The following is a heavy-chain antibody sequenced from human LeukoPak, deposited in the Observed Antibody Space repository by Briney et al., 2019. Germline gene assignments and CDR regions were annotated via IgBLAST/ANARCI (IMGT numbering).Heavy chain of an antibody. CDR2: IKLDGSEK. CDR3: ARRSGSGFYYSYHMDV. Sequence: GGSLRLSWVASGFTFGKYWVSWVRQAPGKGLEWVANIKLDGSEKNYVDSVKGRFTISRDNTKNSLYLQMNSLKASDTAMYYCARRSGSGFYYSYHMDVWGQGTTVTVSS. CDR1: GFTFGKYW. J-gene: IGHJ6*02. D-gene: IGHD3-22*01. V-gene: IGHV3-7*03.